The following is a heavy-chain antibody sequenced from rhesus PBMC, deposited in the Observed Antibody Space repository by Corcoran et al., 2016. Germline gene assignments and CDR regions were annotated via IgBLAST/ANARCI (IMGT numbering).Heavy chain of an antibody. Sequence: QVQLQESGPGLVKPSETLSLTCVVSGGSFSGYYWGWIRQPPGKGLEWNGHISVISGITTATPSLKSRFTISPATSNNQFSLKLSSVTAADTAVYYCARGGYSGSYWYFDLCGPGTPITISS. CDR3: ARGGYSGSYWYFDL. D-gene: IGHD5-42*01. J-gene: IGHJ2*01. CDR2: ISVISGIT. V-gene: IGHV4-165*01. CDR1: GGSFSGYY.